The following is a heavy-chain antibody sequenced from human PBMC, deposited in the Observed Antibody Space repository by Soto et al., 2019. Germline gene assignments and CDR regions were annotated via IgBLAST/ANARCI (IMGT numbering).Heavy chain of an antibody. CDR3: ARVHGVGYCSGGSCYGDWFDP. CDR2: IISIFGTA. J-gene: IGHJ5*02. Sequence: QVQLVQSGAEVKKPGSPVKVSCKASGGTFSSYAISWVRQAPGQGLEWMVGIISIFGTANYAQKFQGRVTITADESTSTAYMELSSLRSEDTAVYYCARVHGVGYCSGGSCYGDWFDPWGQGTLVTVSS. CDR1: GGTFSSYA. D-gene: IGHD2-15*01. V-gene: IGHV1-69*01.